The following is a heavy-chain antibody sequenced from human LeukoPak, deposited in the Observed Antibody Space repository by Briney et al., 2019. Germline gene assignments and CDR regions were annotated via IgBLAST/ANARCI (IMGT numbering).Heavy chain of an antibody. CDR3: ARLSGYCSSTSCYRLNWFDP. J-gene: IGHJ5*02. D-gene: IGHD2-2*01. CDR2: IYPGDSDT. V-gene: IGHV5-51*01. Sequence: GESLQISCKGSGYIFTSYWIGWVRQLPGKGLEWMGIIYPGDSDTRYSPSFQGQVTISADKSISTAYLQWSSLKASDTAMYYCARLSGYCSSTSCYRLNWFDPWGQGTLVTVSS. CDR1: GYIFTSYW.